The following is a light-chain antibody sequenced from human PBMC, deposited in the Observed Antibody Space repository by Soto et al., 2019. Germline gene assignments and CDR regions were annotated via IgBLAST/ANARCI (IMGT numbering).Light chain of an antibody. CDR1: SSDVGGYNY. CDR2: DVS. V-gene: IGLV2-14*01. Sequence: QSALTQPASVSGSPGQSITISCTGTSSDVGGYNYVSWYQQHPGKVPKLMIYDVSKRPSGVSNRFSGSKSGNTASLTISGLQAEDEADYYCSSYTGSNFWVFGGGTKLTVL. J-gene: IGLJ3*02. CDR3: SSYTGSNFWV.